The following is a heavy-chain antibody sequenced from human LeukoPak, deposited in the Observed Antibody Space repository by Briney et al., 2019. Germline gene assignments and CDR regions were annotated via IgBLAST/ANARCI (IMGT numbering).Heavy chain of an antibody. CDR2: ISSNGGST. J-gene: IGHJ6*02. CDR3: ARVAGIQLWITRPYYYGMDV. Sequence: GGSLRLSCAASGFTFSSYAMHWVRQAPGKGLEYVSAISSNGGSTYYANSVKGRFTISRDNSKNTLYLQMGSLRAEDMAVYYCARVAGIQLWITRPYYYGMDVWGQGTTVTVSS. V-gene: IGHV3-64*01. CDR1: GFTFSSYA. D-gene: IGHD5-18*01.